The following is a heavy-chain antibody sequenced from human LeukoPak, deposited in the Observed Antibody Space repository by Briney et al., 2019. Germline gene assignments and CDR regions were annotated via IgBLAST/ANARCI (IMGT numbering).Heavy chain of an antibody. V-gene: IGHV1-69*05. D-gene: IGHD5-18*01. CDR3: ARVLANTAMVTGWYFDL. Sequence: SVKVSCKASGGTFSSYAISWVRQAPGQGLEWMGGIIPIFGTANYAQKFQGRVTITTDESTSTAYMELSSLRSEDTAVYYCARVLANTAMVTGWYFDLWGRGTLVTVSS. CDR2: IIPIFGTA. CDR1: GGTFSSYA. J-gene: IGHJ2*01.